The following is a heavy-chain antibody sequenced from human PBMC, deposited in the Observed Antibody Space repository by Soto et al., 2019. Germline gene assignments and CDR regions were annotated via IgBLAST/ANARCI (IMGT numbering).Heavy chain of an antibody. D-gene: IGHD5-12*01. J-gene: IGHJ4*02. Sequence: SETLSLTCTVSGASISYGGFSWSWIRQSPGKGLEWIGYISHLESTYFHPSFKSRLTMSIDRTRNQFSLKLSSATAADMAVYYCARGGGYDSFDYWGQGVLVTVSS. CDR1: GASISYGGFS. V-gene: IGHV4-30-2*06. CDR3: ARGGGYDSFDY. CDR2: ISHLEST.